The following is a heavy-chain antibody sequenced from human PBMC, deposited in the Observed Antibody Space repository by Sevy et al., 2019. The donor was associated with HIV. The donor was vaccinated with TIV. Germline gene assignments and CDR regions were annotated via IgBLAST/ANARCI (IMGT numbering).Heavy chain of an antibody. CDR3: TNLYSYAHGFDY. V-gene: IGHV3-23*01. CDR2: ISGSGGST. D-gene: IGHD5-18*01. J-gene: IGHJ4*02. CDR1: GFTFRSYA. Sequence: GGSLRLSCVASGFTFRSYAMNWVRQAPGRGLEWVSAISGSGGSTYYADSVKGRFTISRDNSKNTLYLQMNSLRAADTAVYYCTNLYSYAHGFDYWGQGTLVTVSS.